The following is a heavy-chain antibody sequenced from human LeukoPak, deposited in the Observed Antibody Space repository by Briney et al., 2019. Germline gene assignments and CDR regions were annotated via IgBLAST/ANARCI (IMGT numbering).Heavy chain of an antibody. D-gene: IGHD3-10*01. Sequence: ASAKVSCKASGYTFTDDYMHWVRQAPGQGLEWMGWINPNSGDTNYAQIFQGRVTMTRDTSISTAYMELSRLRSDDTAVYYCAKTTFYFGSGSYYPDYWGQGTLVTVSS. V-gene: IGHV1-2*02. J-gene: IGHJ4*02. CDR3: AKTTFYFGSGSYYPDY. CDR1: GYTFTDDY. CDR2: INPNSGDT.